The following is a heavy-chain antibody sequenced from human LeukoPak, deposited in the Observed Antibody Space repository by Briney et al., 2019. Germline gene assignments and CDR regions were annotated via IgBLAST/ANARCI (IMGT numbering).Heavy chain of an antibody. J-gene: IGHJ4*02. Sequence: SETLSLTCTVSGGSITTSSYYWAWIRQPPGKGLEWIGSIFYNGGTNYNPSLKSRVTISVDTSKNQFSLRLSSVTAADTAVYYCARHVTGFSGLSYFGYWGQGTLVTVSS. CDR1: GGSITTSSYY. V-gene: IGHV4-39*01. CDR2: IFYNGGT. D-gene: IGHD6-25*01. CDR3: ARHVTGFSGLSYFGY.